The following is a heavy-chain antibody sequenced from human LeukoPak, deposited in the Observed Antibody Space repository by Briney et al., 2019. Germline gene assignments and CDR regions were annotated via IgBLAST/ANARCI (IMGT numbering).Heavy chain of an antibody. D-gene: IGHD4-17*01. J-gene: IGHJ4*02. CDR3: ARHDDGFHYGDCDTPV. CDR2: IDPSDSYT. CDR1: GYSFTSYW. V-gene: IGHV5-10-1*01. Sequence: KDGESLKISCKGSGYSFTSYWISWVRQMPGKGLEWMGRIDPSDSYTNYSPSFQGHVTISADKSISTAYLQWSSLKASDTAMYYCARHDDGFHYGDCDTPVWGQGTLVTVSS.